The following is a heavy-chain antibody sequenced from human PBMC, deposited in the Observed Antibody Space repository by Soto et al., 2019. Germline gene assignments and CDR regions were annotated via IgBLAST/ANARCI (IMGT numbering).Heavy chain of an antibody. D-gene: IGHD2-15*01. CDR2: ISSSSTTK. CDR1: GFTFSSYS. CDR3: ARDGSSGSNCVNWFDR. V-gene: IGHV3-48*01. Sequence: EVQLVESGGGLVQPGGSLRLSCAASGFTFSSYSMNWVRQAPGKGLEWVSYISSSSTTKYYADSVKGRFTISRDNAKNSLYLQMNSLRAEDTAVYYWARDGSSGSNCVNWFDRWGQGTLVTVSS. J-gene: IGHJ5*02.